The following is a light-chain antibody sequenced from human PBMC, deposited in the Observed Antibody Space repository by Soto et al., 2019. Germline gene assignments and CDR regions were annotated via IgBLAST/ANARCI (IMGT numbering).Light chain of an antibody. Sequence: EIVLTQSPGTLSLSPGERATLSCRASQSVSSNFLAWYQLRPGQAPRLLIYGTSSRATGIPDRFSGSGSGTNFTLTVSRRLPGAYAVYYSDQYSSSITFGGGTEV. CDR3: DQYSSSIT. J-gene: IGKJ4*01. CDR1: QSVSSNF. V-gene: IGKV3-20*01. CDR2: GTS.